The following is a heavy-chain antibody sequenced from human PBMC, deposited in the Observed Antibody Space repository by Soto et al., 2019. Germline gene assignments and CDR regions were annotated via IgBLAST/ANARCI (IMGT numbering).Heavy chain of an antibody. J-gene: IGHJ4*02. CDR3: ARADPDASVGY. D-gene: IGHD2-15*01. V-gene: IGHV4-59*01. CDR2: ISYSGST. CDR1: GGSMSSYY. Sequence: ETLSLTCTVSGGSMSSYYWTWLRQSPGRGLEWIGYISYSGSTCYNPSLKSRVTISADTSKNQFSLRMNSMIAADTAVYYCARADPDASVGYWGQGTLVTVSS.